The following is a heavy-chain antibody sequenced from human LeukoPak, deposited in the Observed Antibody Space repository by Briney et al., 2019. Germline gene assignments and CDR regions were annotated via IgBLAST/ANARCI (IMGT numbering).Heavy chain of an antibody. CDR3: ACSISRVAPLGY. CDR2: TNQDGSEK. CDR1: GFRFSSYW. Sequence: GGSLRLSCATSGFRFSSYWMSWVRQAPGKGLEWVANTNQDGSEKNYMDSVKGRISISRDNAKSSLYLQMNSLRAEDTAVYYCACSISRVAPLGYWGQGTLVTVSS. V-gene: IGHV3-7*01. D-gene: IGHD5-12*01. J-gene: IGHJ4*02.